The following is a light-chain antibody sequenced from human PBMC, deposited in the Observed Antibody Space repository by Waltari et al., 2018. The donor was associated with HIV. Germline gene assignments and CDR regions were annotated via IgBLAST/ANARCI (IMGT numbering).Light chain of an antibody. CDR1: NIGRKR. V-gene: IGLV3-21*04. J-gene: IGLJ2*01. Sequence: SYVLTQSPSVPVAPGKTARITCGGNNIGRKRAHWYQQKPGQAPVLVIYYDSDRPLGIPERVSGSNSGNTATLTISRVEAGDEADYYCQVWDSSSGVVFGGGTRLTVL. CDR2: YDS. CDR3: QVWDSSSGVV.